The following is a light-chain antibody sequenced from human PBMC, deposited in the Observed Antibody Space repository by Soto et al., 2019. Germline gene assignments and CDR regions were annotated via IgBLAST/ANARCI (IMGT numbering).Light chain of an antibody. CDR1: SGHSTYA. J-gene: IGLJ2*01. Sequence: QSVLTQSPSASASLGASVKLTCTLSSGHSTYAIAWHQQQPEKGPRYLMKLNGDGSHSKGDGIPDRFSGSSSGAERYLTISSLQSEDEADYYCQTWGTGIQVIFGGGTKLTVL. CDR3: QTWGTGIQVI. V-gene: IGLV4-69*01. CDR2: LNGDGSH.